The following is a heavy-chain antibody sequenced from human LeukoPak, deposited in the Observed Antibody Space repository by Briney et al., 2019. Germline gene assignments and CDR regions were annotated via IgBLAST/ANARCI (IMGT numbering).Heavy chain of an antibody. Sequence: SETLSLTCAVYGGSFSGYYWSWIRQPPGKGLEWIGEINHSGSTNYNPSLKSRDTISVDTSKNQFSLKLSSVTAADTAVYYCARIGIAVAGSIDYWGQGTLVTVSS. V-gene: IGHV4-34*01. D-gene: IGHD6-19*01. CDR1: GGSFSGYY. CDR2: INHSGST. J-gene: IGHJ4*02. CDR3: ARIGIAVAGSIDY.